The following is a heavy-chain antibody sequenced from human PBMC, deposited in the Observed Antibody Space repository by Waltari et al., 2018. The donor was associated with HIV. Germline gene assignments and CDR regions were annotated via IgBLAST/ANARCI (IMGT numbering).Heavy chain of an antibody. CDR3: ARVRRAAGTGYYFDY. Sequence: QVQLQQWGAGLLKPSETLSLTCAVYGGSFSGYYWSWIRQPPGKGLEWIGEINHSGSTNYNPSLKGRVTISVDTSKNQFSLKLSSVTAADTAVYYCARVRRAAGTGYYFDYWGQGTLVTVSS. J-gene: IGHJ4*02. D-gene: IGHD6-13*01. CDR2: INHSGST. V-gene: IGHV4-34*01. CDR1: GGSFSGYY.